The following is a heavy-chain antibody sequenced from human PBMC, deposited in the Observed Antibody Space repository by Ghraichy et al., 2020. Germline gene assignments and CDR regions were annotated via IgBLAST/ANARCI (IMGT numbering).Heavy chain of an antibody. CDR1: GGSFSGYY. CDR3: ARLGYALRDY. V-gene: IGHV4-34*01. J-gene: IGHJ4*02. Sequence: SQTLSLTCAVYGGSFSGYYWSWIRQPPGKGLEWIGEINHSGSTNYNPSLKSRVTISVDTSKNQFSLKLSSVTAADTAVYYCARLGYALRDYWGQGTLLTVSS. CDR2: INHSGST. D-gene: IGHD5-12*01.